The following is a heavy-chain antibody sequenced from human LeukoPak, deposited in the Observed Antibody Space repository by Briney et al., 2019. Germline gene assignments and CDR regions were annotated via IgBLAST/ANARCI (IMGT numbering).Heavy chain of an antibody. CDR3: ARLVGDVTTWDC. D-gene: IGHD1-26*01. J-gene: IGHJ4*02. CDR2: IKQDESEK. V-gene: IGHV3-7*03. Sequence: SGGSLRLSCAASGFTVSNNYMSWVRQAPGKGLEWVASIKQDESEKYYVDSVKGRFTTSRDNAKSSLYLQMNALRGEDTAVYYCARLVGDVTTWDCWGQGTLVTVSS. CDR1: GFTVSNNY.